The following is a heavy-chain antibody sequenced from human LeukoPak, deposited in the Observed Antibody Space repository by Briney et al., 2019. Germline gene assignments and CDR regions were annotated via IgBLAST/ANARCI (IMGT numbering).Heavy chain of an antibody. D-gene: IGHD6-6*01. Sequence: GRSLRLSCAASGFTFSSYGMHWVRQAPGKGLEWVAVISYDGSNKYYADSVKGRFTISRDNSKNTLYLQMNSLRAEDTAVYYCARDLQYSSSPFLPYYYYGMDVWGQGTTVTVSS. V-gene: IGHV3-30*03. CDR2: ISYDGSNK. CDR3: ARDLQYSSSPFLPYYYYGMDV. CDR1: GFTFSSYG. J-gene: IGHJ6*02.